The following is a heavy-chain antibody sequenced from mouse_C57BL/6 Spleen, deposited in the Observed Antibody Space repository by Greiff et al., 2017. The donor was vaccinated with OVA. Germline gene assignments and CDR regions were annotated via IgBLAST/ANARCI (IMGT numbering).Heavy chain of an antibody. V-gene: IGHV1-26*01. D-gene: IGHD4-1*01. Sequence: VQLQQSGPELVKPGASVKISCKASGYTFTDYYMNWVKQSHGKSLEWIGDINPNNGGTSYNQKFKGKATLTVDKSSSTAYMELRSLTSEDSAVYYCASRGYLGPFAYWGQGTLVTVSA. CDR2: INPNNGGT. CDR3: ASRGYLGPFAY. J-gene: IGHJ3*01. CDR1: GYTFTDYY.